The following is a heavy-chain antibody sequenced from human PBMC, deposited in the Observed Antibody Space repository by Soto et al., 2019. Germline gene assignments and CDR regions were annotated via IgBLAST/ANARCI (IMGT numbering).Heavy chain of an antibody. Sequence: ASVKVSCKVSGYTLTELSMHWVRQAPGKGLEWMGGFDPEDGETIYAQKFQGRVTMTEDTSTDTAYMELSSLRSEDTAVYYCATTPSPYCSSTSCYTGKRFDPWGQGTLVTVSS. CDR2: FDPEDGET. CDR3: ATTPSPYCSSTSCYTGKRFDP. J-gene: IGHJ5*02. V-gene: IGHV1-24*01. D-gene: IGHD2-2*02. CDR1: GYTLTELS.